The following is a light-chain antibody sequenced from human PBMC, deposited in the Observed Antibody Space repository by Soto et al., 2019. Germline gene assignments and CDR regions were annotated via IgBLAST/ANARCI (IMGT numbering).Light chain of an antibody. J-gene: IGLJ2*01. CDR2: NYV. Sequence: QAVVTQPPSVSGAPGQRVTISCAGTSSNIGAGYGVHWYQQLPGRAPKLLIHNYVNRPSGVPDRFSGSKSGNTASLTISGLQAEDESDYYCCSFAGTYTIFGGGTKLTVL. CDR1: SSNIGAGYG. V-gene: IGLV1-40*01. CDR3: CSFAGTYTI.